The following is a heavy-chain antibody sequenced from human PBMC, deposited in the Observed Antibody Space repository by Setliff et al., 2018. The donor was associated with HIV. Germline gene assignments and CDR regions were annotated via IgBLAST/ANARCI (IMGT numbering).Heavy chain of an antibody. Sequence: GGSLRLSCEASGSTFSDYDFDWVRQAAGKGLEWVSAIGTGGDTYYVDSVKGRFTISRENARNSLYLQMNSLRVGDTAVYYCARELRTVYTRGHYFYGIDIWGQGTAVTVSS. J-gene: IGHJ6*02. CDR3: ARELRTVYTRGHYFYGIDI. V-gene: IGHV3-13*01. CDR2: IGTGGDT. CDR1: GSTFSDYD. D-gene: IGHD5-12*01.